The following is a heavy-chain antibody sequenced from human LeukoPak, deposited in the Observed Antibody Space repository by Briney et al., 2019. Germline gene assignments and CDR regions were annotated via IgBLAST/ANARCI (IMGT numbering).Heavy chain of an antibody. D-gene: IGHD2-15*01. Sequence: CLRLSCAASGFTFSSYAMSWVRQAPGKGMEWVSSIRGRGGSTSSADSVKRQFTISRDNSKNTLYLQMRSLRAEYTAVYYCAKSLGCGSISCHSPYNFWGQGTLVT. CDR3: AKSLGCGSISCHSPYNF. CDR1: GFTFSSYA. J-gene: IGHJ4*02. V-gene: IGHV3-23*01. CDR2: IRGRGGST.